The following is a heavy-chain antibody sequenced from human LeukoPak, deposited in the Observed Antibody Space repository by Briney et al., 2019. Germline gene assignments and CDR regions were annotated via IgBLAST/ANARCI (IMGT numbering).Heavy chain of an antibody. D-gene: IGHD3-10*01. Sequence: SETLSLTCAVYGGSFSGYYWSWLRQPPGKGQEWIGEINHSGSTNYNPSLKSRVTISVDTSKNQFSLKLSSVTAADTAVYYCARRFDAVLLWFGESSGGFDYWGQGTLVTVSS. J-gene: IGHJ4*02. CDR2: INHSGST. CDR3: ARRFDAVLLWFGESSGGFDY. V-gene: IGHV4-34*01. CDR1: GGSFSGYY.